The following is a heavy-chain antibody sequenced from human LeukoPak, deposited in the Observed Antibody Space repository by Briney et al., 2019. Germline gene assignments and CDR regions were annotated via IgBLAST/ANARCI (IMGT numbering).Heavy chain of an antibody. CDR2: IYYSGIT. V-gene: IGHV4-59*01. CDR3: ARGYPGGISETTGSFDY. CDR1: GGSISSYF. Sequence: SETLSLTCTVSGGSISSYFWSWIRQPPGKGLEWIAFIYYSGITNHNPSLKSRVTISIDTSKNQFSLKLSSVTAADTAVYYCARGYPGGISETTGSFDYWGQGTLVTVSS. J-gene: IGHJ4*02. D-gene: IGHD1-7*01.